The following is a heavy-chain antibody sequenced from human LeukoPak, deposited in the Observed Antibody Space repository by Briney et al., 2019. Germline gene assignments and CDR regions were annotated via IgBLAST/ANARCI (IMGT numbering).Heavy chain of an antibody. Sequence: ASVKVSCKASGYTFTGYYMHWVRQAPGQGLEWMGWIYPNSGGTNYAQKFQGRVTMTRDTSISTAYMELSRLRSDDTAVYYCARDRGDVEMATDYWGQGTLVTVSS. V-gene: IGHV1-2*02. D-gene: IGHD5-24*01. CDR2: IYPNSGGT. CDR1: GYTFTGYY. CDR3: ARDRGDVEMATDY. J-gene: IGHJ4*02.